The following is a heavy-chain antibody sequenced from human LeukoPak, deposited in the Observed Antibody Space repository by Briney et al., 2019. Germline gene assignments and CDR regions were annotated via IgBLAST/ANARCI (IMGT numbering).Heavy chain of an antibody. CDR2: IFYSGSA. D-gene: IGHD3-10*01. CDR1: GGSISSGDYY. J-gene: IGHJ4*01. V-gene: IGHV4-31*03. CDR3: ARGSTLIRGFDY. Sequence: SQTLSLTCTVSGGSISSGDYYWNWTRQHPEKSLEWIGYIFYSGSAYYNPSLKSRVTISVDTSKNQFSLKLSSVTAADTAVYYCARGSTLIRGFDYWGHGTLVTVSS.